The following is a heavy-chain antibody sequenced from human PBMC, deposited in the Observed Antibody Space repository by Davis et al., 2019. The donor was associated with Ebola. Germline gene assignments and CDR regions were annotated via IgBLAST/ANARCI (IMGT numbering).Heavy chain of an antibody. J-gene: IGHJ4*02. D-gene: IGHD1-1*01. CDR2: ISSDGSST. V-gene: IGHV3-74*01. CDR3: ARVGTGMDY. Sequence: GESLKISCAVSGFTFSSYWMHWVRQVPGKGLVWVSRISSDGSSTTYADSVKGRFTISRDNSKNTLYLQMNSLRAEDTAVYYCARVGTGMDYWGQGTLVTVSS. CDR1: GFTFSSYW.